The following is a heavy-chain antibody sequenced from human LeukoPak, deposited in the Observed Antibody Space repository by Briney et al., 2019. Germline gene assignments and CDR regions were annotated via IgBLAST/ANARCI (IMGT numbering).Heavy chain of an antibody. Sequence: ASVKVSCKASGYTFTGYYMHWVRQAPGQGLEWMGWINPNSGGTNYAQKLQGRVTMTTDTSTSTAYMELRSLRSDDTAVYYCARVSSSGYYYYRYWGQGTLVTVSS. CDR3: ARVSSSGYYYYRY. CDR2: INPNSGGT. CDR1: GYTFTGYY. D-gene: IGHD3-22*01. V-gene: IGHV1-2*02. J-gene: IGHJ4*02.